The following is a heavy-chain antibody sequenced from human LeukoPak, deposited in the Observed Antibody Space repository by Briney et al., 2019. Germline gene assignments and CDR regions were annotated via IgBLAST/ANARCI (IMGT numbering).Heavy chain of an antibody. J-gene: IGHJ3*02. D-gene: IGHD4-17*01. CDR3: ALTGAMTTVTTDAFDI. Sequence: GESLKISCKGSGYSFTSYWIGWVRQMPGKGLEWMGIIYPGDSDTRYSPSFQGQVTISADKSISTAYLQWSSLKASDTAMYYCALTGAMTTVTTDAFDIWGQGTMVTVSS. CDR1: GYSFTSYW. V-gene: IGHV5-51*01. CDR2: IYPGDSDT.